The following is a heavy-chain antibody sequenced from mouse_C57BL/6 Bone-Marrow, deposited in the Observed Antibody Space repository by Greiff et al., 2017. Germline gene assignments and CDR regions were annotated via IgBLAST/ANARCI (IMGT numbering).Heavy chain of an antibody. CDR1: GFTFSDYY. CDR3: ARQGCLLLDY. J-gene: IGHJ2*02. D-gene: IGHD1-1*01. CDR2: ISNGGGST. Sequence: EVQGVESGGGLVQPGGSLKLSCAASGFTFSDYYMYWVRQTPEKRLEWVAYISNGGGSTYYPDTVKGRFTISRDNAKNTLYLQMSRLKSEDTAMYYCARQGCLLLDYWGQGTSLTVSS. V-gene: IGHV5-12*01.